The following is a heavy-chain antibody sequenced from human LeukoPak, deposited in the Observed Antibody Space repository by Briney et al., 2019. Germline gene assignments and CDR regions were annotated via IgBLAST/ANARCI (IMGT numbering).Heavy chain of an antibody. Sequence: SQTLSLTCAISGDSVSSNSVAWSWIRHSPSGGLEWLGRTYYRSKWYNDYAVSVKSRITINPDTSKNQFSLQLNSVTPEDTAVYYCARAMGLAAAGHRAFDYWGQGILVTVSS. V-gene: IGHV6-1*01. CDR1: GDSVSSNSVA. CDR3: ARAMGLAAAGHRAFDY. D-gene: IGHD6-13*01. CDR2: TYYRSKWYN. J-gene: IGHJ4*02.